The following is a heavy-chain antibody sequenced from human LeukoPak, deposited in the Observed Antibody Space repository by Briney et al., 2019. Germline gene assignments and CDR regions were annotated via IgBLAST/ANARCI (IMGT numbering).Heavy chain of an antibody. CDR3: ARARIAAAGTLDFDY. CDR2: INPSGGST. Sequence: GASVKVSCKASGGTFSSYAISWVRQAPGQGLEWMGIINPSGGSTSYAQKFQGRVTMTRDTSTSTVYMELSSLRSEDTAVYYCARARIAAAGTLDFDYWGQGTLVTVSS. CDR1: GGTFSSYA. J-gene: IGHJ4*02. V-gene: IGHV1-46*01. D-gene: IGHD6-13*01.